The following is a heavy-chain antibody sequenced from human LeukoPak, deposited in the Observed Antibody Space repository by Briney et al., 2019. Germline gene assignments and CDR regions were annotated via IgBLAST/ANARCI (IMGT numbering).Heavy chain of an antibody. J-gene: IGHJ5*02. CDR3: ARDNAELPYNWFDP. CDR1: GGSISSGGYY. V-gene: IGHV4-31*03. CDR2: IYYSGST. D-gene: IGHD1-14*01. Sequence: SETLSLTCTVSGGSISSGGYYWSWIRQHPGKDLEWIGYIYYSGSTYYNPSLKSRVTISVDTSKNQFSLKLSSVTAADTAVYYCARDNAELPYNWFDPWGQGTLVTVSS.